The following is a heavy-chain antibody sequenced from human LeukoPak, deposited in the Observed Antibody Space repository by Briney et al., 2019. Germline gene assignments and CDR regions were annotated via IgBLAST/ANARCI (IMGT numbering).Heavy chain of an antibody. CDR2: IWYDGSNK. D-gene: IGHD6-13*01. CDR1: GFTFSIYG. Sequence: GGSLRLSCAASGFTFSIYGMHWVRQAPGKGLEWVAVIWYDGSNKYYADSVKGRFTISRDNSKNTLYLQMNSLRAEDTAVYYCAEDGVAAANFEFDYWGQGTLVTVSS. V-gene: IGHV3-33*06. CDR3: AEDGVAAANFEFDY. J-gene: IGHJ4*02.